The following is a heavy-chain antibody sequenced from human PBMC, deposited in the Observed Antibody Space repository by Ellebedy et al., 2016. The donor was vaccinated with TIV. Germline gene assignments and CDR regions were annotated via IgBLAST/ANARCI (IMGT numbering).Heavy chain of an antibody. Sequence: GESLKISCKGSGYIFPNYGIAWVRQMSGKGLEWMGIIYPSDSDPRYNPSFEGQVTISADRSINTAYLQWSSLKASDTAMYYCARPEYCTGGSCYYGAFDYWGQGTLVTVSA. CDR2: IYPSDSDP. CDR3: ARPEYCTGGSCYYGAFDY. D-gene: IGHD2-15*01. J-gene: IGHJ4*02. CDR1: GYIFPNYG. V-gene: IGHV5-51*01.